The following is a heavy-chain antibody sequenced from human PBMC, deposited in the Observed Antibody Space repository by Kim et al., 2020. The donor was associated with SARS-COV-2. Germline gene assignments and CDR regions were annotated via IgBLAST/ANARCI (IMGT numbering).Heavy chain of an antibody. J-gene: IGHJ4*02. V-gene: IGHV3-33*01. CDR1: GFTFSSYG. D-gene: IGHD1-26*01. CDR2: IWYDGSNK. CDR3: ASLSGSYSDY. Sequence: GGSLRLSCAASGFTFSSYGMHWVRQAPGKGPEWVAVIWYDGSNKYYADFVKGRFTISRDNSKNMPYLQMNSLRAEDTAVYYCASLSGSYSDYWGQGTLVT.